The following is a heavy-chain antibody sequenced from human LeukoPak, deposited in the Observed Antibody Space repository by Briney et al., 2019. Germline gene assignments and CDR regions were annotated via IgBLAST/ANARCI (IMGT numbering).Heavy chain of an antibody. J-gene: IGHJ4*02. CDR1: GFRFGDYA. D-gene: IGHD3-10*01. Sequence: PGGSLRLSCTGSGFRFGDYAISWLRQAPGKGLEWVGLIRSKDYGGTTEYAASVKGRLTISRDDSRRTAYLQMNSLKTGDTAVYYCASRTFRGEYWGPGALVTVSS. CDR2: IRSKDYGGTT. CDR3: ASRTFRGEY. V-gene: IGHV3-49*03.